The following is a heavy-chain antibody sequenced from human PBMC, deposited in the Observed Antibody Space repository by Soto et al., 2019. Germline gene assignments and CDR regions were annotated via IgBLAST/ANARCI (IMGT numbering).Heavy chain of an antibody. CDR3: ATDSGYTSNYYYYGMDV. CDR1: GFTVSSNY. D-gene: IGHD3-22*01. V-gene: IGHV3-53*01. Sequence: GGSLRLSGAASGFTVSSNYISWVRQAPWKGLEWVSIIYSGGSTYYADSVKGRFTISRDNSKNTLYLQMNSLRAEDTAVYHCATDSGYTSNYYYYGMDVCDQGTTVTVS. J-gene: IGHJ6*02. CDR2: IYSGGST.